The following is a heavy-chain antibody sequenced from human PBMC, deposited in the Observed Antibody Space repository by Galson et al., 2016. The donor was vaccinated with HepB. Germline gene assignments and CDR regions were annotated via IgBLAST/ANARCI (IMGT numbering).Heavy chain of an antibody. V-gene: IGHV4-4*02. D-gene: IGHD3/OR15-3a*01. J-gene: IGHJ4*02. CDR2: ITPSGGT. Sequence: SETLSLTCAVSGDSISSTYWRSWVSQPPGKGLEWIGEITPSGGTNYNPSLRSRVTISEDRSKNQFSLRLSSVTAADTAVYYCAAHPVDFSYWGQGMLVTVSP. CDR3: AAHPVDFSY. CDR1: GDSISSTYW.